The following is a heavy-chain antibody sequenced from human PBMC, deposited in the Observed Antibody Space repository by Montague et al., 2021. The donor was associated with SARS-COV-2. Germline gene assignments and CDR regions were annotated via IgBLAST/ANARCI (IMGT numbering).Heavy chain of an antibody. J-gene: IGHJ4*02. CDR2: IQTSGTS. V-gene: IGHV4-61*09. Sequence: TLSLTCSVSGDSMSSGSYFWTWIRQPAGKGLEWIGHIQTSGTSNYNPSLRSRITMSIDTSRNQFSLEVRSVTAADTAVYYCGRGISSWWAVGYWGQGILVTVSS. D-gene: IGHD6-13*01. CDR3: GRGISSWWAVGY. CDR1: GDSMSSGSYF.